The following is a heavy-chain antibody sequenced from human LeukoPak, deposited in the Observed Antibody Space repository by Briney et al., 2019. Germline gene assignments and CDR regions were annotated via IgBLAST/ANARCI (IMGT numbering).Heavy chain of an antibody. Sequence: PGGSLRLSCAASGFTFSSYGMHWVRQAPGKGLEWVAVISYDGSNKYYADSVKGRFTISRDNSKNTLYLQMNSLRAEDTAVYYCAKDRCSSTSCFWFDPWGQGTLVTVSS. D-gene: IGHD2-2*01. CDR3: AKDRCSSTSCFWFDP. J-gene: IGHJ5*02. CDR1: GFTFSSYG. V-gene: IGHV3-30*18. CDR2: ISYDGSNK.